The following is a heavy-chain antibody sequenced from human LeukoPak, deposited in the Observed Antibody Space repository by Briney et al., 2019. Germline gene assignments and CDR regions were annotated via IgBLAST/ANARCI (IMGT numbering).Heavy chain of an antibody. Sequence: GGSLRLSCAASGFTFSSYWMHWVRQAPGKGLEWVSYISSSGSTIYYADSVKGRFTISRDNAKNSLYLQMNSLRAEDTAVYYCARVGALVGATIDYWGQGTLVTVSS. CDR2: ISSSGSTI. CDR1: GFTFSSYW. V-gene: IGHV3-48*04. CDR3: ARVGALVGATIDY. J-gene: IGHJ4*02. D-gene: IGHD1-26*01.